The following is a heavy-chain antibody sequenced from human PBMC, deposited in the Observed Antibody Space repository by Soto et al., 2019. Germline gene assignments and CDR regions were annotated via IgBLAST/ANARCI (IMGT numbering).Heavy chain of an antibody. CDR3: ACSRRGAVAEYFDF. CDR1: RFSCSRYA. V-gene: IGHV3-30*04. J-gene: IGHJ4*02. CDR2: ISRDGTNK. Sequence: SRRRSCAAARFSCSRYAKHSSRQSPGKGLEWVAVISRDGTNKHYVDSVKGRFTISRDNSRNTLYLQMTSLRHEDAAVYYCACSRRGAVAEYFDFWGQGTLVTVSS. D-gene: IGHD3-10*02.